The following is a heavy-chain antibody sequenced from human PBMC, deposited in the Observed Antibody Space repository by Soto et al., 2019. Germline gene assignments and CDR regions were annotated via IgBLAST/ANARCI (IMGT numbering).Heavy chain of an antibody. CDR3: ASPSDIVVVPAADDAFDI. J-gene: IGHJ3*02. V-gene: IGHV1-69*13. CDR1: GGTFSSYA. CDR2: IIPIFGTA. Sequence: ASVKVSCKASGGTFSSYAISWVRQAPGQGLEWMGGIIPIFGTANYAQKFQGRVTITADESTSTAYMELSSLRSEDTAVYYCASPSDIVVVPAADDAFDIWGQGTRVTVSS. D-gene: IGHD2-2*01.